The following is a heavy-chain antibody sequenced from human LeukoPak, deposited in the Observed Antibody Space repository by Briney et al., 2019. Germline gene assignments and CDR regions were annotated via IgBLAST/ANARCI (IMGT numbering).Heavy chain of an antibody. CDR3: ARGSQLLRSGGEWFDP. CDR2: ISYDGSNK. D-gene: IGHD5-24*01. CDR1: GFTFSSYA. V-gene: IGHV3-30-3*01. J-gene: IGHJ5*02. Sequence: GGSLRLSCAASGFTFSSYAMHWVRQAPGKGLEWVAVISYDGSNKYYADSVKGRFTISRDNSKNALYLQMNSLRAEDTAVYYCARGSQLLRSGGEWFDPWGQGTLVTVSS.